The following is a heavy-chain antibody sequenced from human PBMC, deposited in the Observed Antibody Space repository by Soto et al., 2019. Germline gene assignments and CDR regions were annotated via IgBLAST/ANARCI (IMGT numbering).Heavy chain of an antibody. CDR2: ISRNGGSI. CDR1: RFTFGDYG. CDR3: AKDMAGTTGVFDI. J-gene: IGHJ3*02. Sequence: EVQLVESGGGLVQPGRSLRLSCAATRFTFGDYGMHWVRQPPGKGLEWVSGISRNGGSIGYADSVKGRFTISRDNAKNSLYLQMNSLKPEDTALYYCAKDMAGTTGVFDIWGQGTVVTVSS. V-gene: IGHV3-9*01. D-gene: IGHD1-1*01.